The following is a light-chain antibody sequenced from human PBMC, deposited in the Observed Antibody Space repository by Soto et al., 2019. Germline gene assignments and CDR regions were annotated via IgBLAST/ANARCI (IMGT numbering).Light chain of an antibody. CDR2: GAS. J-gene: IGKJ5*01. CDR1: QSVSSSY. CDR3: QHYDSLPIT. V-gene: IGKV3-20*01. Sequence: EIVMTQSPATLSVSPGARAPLSCRASQSVSSSYLAWYQQKPGQPPRLLIYGASSRATGIPDRFSGSGSGTDFTLTISRLEPEDFAVFYCQHYDSLPITFGQGTRLEIK.